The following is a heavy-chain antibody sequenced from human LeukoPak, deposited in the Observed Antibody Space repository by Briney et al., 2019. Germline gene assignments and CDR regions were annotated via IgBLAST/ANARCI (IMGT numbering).Heavy chain of an antibody. Sequence: SETLSLTCTVSGGSISGHYWSWIRQPPGKGLEWIGYIYYSGNTNYNPSLKSRLTITVDTSKNQFSLKLSSVTAADTAVYYCARGDSSGYYYAVYFDYWGQGTLVTVSS. CDR3: ARGDSSGYYYAVYFDY. J-gene: IGHJ4*02. CDR1: GGSISGHY. V-gene: IGHV4-59*11. D-gene: IGHD3-22*01. CDR2: IYYSGNT.